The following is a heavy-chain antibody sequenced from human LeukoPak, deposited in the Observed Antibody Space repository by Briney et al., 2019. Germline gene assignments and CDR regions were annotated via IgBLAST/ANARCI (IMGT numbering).Heavy chain of an antibody. Sequence: GGSLRLSCAASGFSLSGYWMHWVRHAPGKGLVWVSRISPEGSGTTYADSVKGRFTISRDTAKNTVYLQMNSLRDEDAAVYHCTRVQAGRSGLMDVWGRGTTVTVS. CDR1: GFSLSGYW. D-gene: IGHD2-8*02. J-gene: IGHJ6*02. V-gene: IGHV3-74*03. CDR3: TRVQAGRSGLMDV. CDR2: ISPEGSGT.